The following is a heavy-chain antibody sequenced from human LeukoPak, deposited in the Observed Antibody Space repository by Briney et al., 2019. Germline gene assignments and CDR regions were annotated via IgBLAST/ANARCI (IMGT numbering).Heavy chain of an antibody. Sequence: SETLSLTCTVSGGSISSFYWGWIRQPPGKGLEWIGIIYYSVSTYYNPSLKSRVTISVDTSKNQFSLKLSSVTAADTAVYYCARVPTVTFFDYWGQGTLVTVSS. CDR1: GGSISSFY. J-gene: IGHJ4*02. CDR2: IYYSVST. V-gene: IGHV4-39*01. D-gene: IGHD4-17*01. CDR3: ARVPTVTFFDY.